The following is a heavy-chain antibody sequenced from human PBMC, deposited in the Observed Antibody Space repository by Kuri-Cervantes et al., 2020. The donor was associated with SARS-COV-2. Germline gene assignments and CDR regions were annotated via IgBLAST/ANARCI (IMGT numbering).Heavy chain of an antibody. CDR1: GYSFTSYW. D-gene: IGHD2-2*02. Sequence: GESLKISCKGSGYSFTSYWISWVRQMPGKGLEWMGRIDPSDSYTNYSPSFQGLVTISADKSISTAYLQWSSLKASDTAMYYCARLPCSSTSCYTRYDYYGMDVWGQGTTVTVSS. J-gene: IGHJ6*02. CDR3: ARLPCSSTSCYTRYDYYGMDV. CDR2: IDPSDSYT. V-gene: IGHV5-10-1*01.